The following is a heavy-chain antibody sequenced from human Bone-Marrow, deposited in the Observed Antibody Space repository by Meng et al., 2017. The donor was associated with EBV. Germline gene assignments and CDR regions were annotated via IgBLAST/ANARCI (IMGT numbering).Heavy chain of an antibody. CDR2: INTNTGNP. V-gene: IGHV7-4-1*02. CDR1: GYTFTSYA. D-gene: IGHD2-15*01. J-gene: IGHJ5*02. CDR3: ARARVLLWEGWFDP. Sequence: QGRVVQYGVGLKKPGASVKVSCKASGYTFTSYAMNWVRQAPGQGLEWMGWINTNTGNPTYAQGFTGRFVFSLDTSVSTAYLQISSLKAEDTAVYYCARARVLLWEGWFDPWGQGTLVTVSS.